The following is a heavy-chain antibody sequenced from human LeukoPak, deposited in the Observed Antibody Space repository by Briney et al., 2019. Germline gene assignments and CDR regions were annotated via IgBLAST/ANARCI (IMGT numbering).Heavy chain of an antibody. D-gene: IGHD2-21*01. CDR1: GASINTYY. V-gene: IGHV4-59*01. J-gene: IGHJ4*02. Sequence: SETLSLTCTVSGASINTYYWSWIRQPPGKGLEWIGYIYYSGTTSYNPSLKTRVTISIDTSKNQFSLKLSSATAADTAVYYCARGTGPRKCGNCYFDYWGQGTLVTVSS. CDR3: ARGTGPRKCGNCYFDY. CDR2: IYYSGTT.